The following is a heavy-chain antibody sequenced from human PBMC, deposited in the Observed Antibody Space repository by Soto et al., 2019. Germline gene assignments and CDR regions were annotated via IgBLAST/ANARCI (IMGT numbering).Heavy chain of an antibody. D-gene: IGHD3-3*01. CDR3: ARHLRRDLYDFWSGSSSYSYYCMDV. J-gene: IGHJ6*03. V-gene: IGHV4-39*01. CDR1: GGSISSSSYY. CDR2: IYYSGST. Sequence: SETLSLTCTVSGGSISSSSYYWGWIRQPPGKGLEWIGSIYYSGSTYYNPSLKSRVTISVDTSKNQFSLKLSSVTAADTAVYYCARHLRRDLYDFWSGSSSYSYYCMDVWGKGTTVTVSS.